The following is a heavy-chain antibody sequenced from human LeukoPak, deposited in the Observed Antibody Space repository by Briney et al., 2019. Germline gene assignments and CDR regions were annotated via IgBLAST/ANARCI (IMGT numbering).Heavy chain of an antibody. Sequence: SGGSLRLSCAASGFTFDDYTMHWVRQAPGKGLNWVSLISWDGGSTYFADSVKGRFTISRDNSKNSLYLQMNSLTTEDTALYYCAKDVNENIAVAGRFDYWGQGTLVTVSS. D-gene: IGHD6-19*01. J-gene: IGHJ4*02. CDR1: GFTFDDYT. V-gene: IGHV3-43*01. CDR3: AKDVNENIAVAGRFDY. CDR2: ISWDGGST.